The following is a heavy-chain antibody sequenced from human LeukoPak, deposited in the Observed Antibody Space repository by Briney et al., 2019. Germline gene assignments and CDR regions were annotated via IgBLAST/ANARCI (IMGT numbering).Heavy chain of an antibody. J-gene: IGHJ4*02. CDR1: GGSTSSYY. D-gene: IGHD1-26*01. Sequence: SETLSLTCTVSGGSTSSYYWSWIRQPPGKGLEWIGYIYTSGSTNYNPSLKSRVTISVDTSKNQFSLKLSSVTAADTAVYYCARLLSGSYLFDYWGQGTLVTVS. V-gene: IGHV4-4*09. CDR2: IYTSGST. CDR3: ARLLSGSYLFDY.